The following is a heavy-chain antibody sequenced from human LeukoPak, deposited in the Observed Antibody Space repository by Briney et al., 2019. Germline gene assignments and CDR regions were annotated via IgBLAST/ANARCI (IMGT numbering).Heavy chain of an antibody. CDR2: LLYSGST. J-gene: IGHJ2*01. CDR3: ARTGRRGYFDF. D-gene: IGHD1-14*01. V-gene: IGHV4-59*01. CDR1: GASISDYY. Sequence: SETLSLTCNVSGASISDYYWSWVSQSPEKGLEWIASLLYSGSTHYNPSLRSRVAISGDTSNNQFSLILTSVTTTDTAVYYCARTGRRGYFDFWGRGTLVTVSS.